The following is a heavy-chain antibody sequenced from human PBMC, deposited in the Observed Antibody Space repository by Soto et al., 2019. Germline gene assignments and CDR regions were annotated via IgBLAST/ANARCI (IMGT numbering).Heavy chain of an antibody. CDR3: ARDQRPGYCSGGSCYAAFDI. J-gene: IGHJ3*02. CDR1: GGSISSYY. D-gene: IGHD2-15*01. Sequence: PSETLSLTCTVSGGSISSYYWSWIRQPPGKGLEWIGYIYYSGSTNYNPSLKSRVTISVDTSKNQFSLKLSSVTAADTAVYYCARDQRPGYCSGGSCYAAFDIWGQGTMVTVS. CDR2: IYYSGST. V-gene: IGHV4-59*01.